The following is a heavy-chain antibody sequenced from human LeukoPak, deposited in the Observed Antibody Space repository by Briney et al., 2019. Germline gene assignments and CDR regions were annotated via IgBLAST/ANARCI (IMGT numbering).Heavy chain of an antibody. J-gene: IGHJ4*02. CDR1: GYTFTSYY. CDR3: AKAYGDYFED. Sequence: EASVKVSCKASGYTFTSYYMHWVRQAPGQGLEWLGVINPSVGSTTNAQRFQGRVAMTRDTSTSTVYMELSSLRSEDTAVYYCAKAYGDYFEDWGQGTLVTVSS. D-gene: IGHD4-17*01. CDR2: INPSVGST. V-gene: IGHV1-46*01.